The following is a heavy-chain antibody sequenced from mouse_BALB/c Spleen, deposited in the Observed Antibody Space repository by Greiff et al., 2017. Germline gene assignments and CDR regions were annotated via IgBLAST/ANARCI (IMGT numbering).Heavy chain of an antibody. Sequence: VQLQQSGAELAKPGASVKMSCKASGYTFTSYWMHWVKQRPGQGLEWIGYINPSTGYTEYNQKFKDKATLTADKSSSTAYMQLSSLTSEDSAVYYCARSARYAMDYWGQGTSVTVSS. V-gene: IGHV1-7*01. CDR3: ARSARYAMDY. J-gene: IGHJ4*01. CDR1: GYTFTSYW. D-gene: IGHD3-1*01. CDR2: INPSTGYT.